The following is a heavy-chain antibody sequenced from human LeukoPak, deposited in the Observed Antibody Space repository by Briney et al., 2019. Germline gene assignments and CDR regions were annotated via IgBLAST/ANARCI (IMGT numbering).Heavy chain of an antibody. CDR1: GFSLNTSGMC. J-gene: IGHJ5*02. CDR3: ARTWFRIVTTTSGFDT. V-gene: IGHV2-70*11. D-gene: IGHD1-26*01. CDR2: IDWDDDR. Sequence: SGPTLVKPTQTLTLTCTFSGFSLNTSGMCVSWIRQPPGKALEWLARIDWDDDRYYKTSLKTRLTISKDTSKNQVVLTMTNMDPVDAGTYYCARTWFRIVTTTSGFDTWGQGSLVTVSS.